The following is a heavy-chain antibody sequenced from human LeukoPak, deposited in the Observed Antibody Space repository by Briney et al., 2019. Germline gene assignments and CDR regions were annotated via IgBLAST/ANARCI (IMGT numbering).Heavy chain of an antibody. V-gene: IGHV1-58*02. J-gene: IGHJ4*02. CDR1: GFTFTSSA. D-gene: IGHD3-22*01. Sequence: SVKVSCKASGFTFTSSAMQWVRQARGQRLERIGWIVVGSGNTNYAQKFQERVTITRDMSTSTAYMELSSLRSEDTAVYYCAAVRADYYDSSGYYYNYWGQGTLVTVSS. CDR2: IVVGSGNT. CDR3: AAVRADYYDSSGYYYNY.